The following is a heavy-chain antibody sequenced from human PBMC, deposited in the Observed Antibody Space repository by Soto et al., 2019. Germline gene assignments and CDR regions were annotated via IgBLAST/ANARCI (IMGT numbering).Heavy chain of an antibody. Sequence: PSETLSLTCTVSGGSICSGDYYWSWIRQPPGKGLEWIGYIYYSGSTYYNPSLKSRVTISVDTSKNQFSLKLSSVTAADTAVYYCARDQYGDYVFSWGQGTLVTVSS. CDR1: GGSICSGDYY. CDR3: ARDQYGDYVFS. J-gene: IGHJ4*02. CDR2: IYYSGST. D-gene: IGHD4-17*01. V-gene: IGHV4-30-4*01.